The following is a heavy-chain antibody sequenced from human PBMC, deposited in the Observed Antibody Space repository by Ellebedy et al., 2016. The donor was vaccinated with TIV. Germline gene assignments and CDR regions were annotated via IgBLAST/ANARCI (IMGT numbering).Heavy chain of an antibody. CDR3: ARAESGGYAWDY. D-gene: IGHD5-12*01. CDR1: GGPFSSYA. CDR2: IIPIFGTA. Sequence: AASVKVSCKASGGPFSSYAISWVRQAPGQGLEWMGGIIPIFGTANYAQKLQGRVTITADEFTSAAYMDLSSLRYEDTAVYYCARAESGGYAWDYWGQGTLVTVSS. V-gene: IGHV1-69*13. J-gene: IGHJ4*02.